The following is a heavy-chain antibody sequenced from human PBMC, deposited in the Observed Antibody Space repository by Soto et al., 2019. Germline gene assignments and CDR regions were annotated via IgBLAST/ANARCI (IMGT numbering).Heavy chain of an antibody. CDR1: GGSIGSSSYY. Sequence: SETLSLTCTVSGGSIGSSSYYWGWIRQPPGKGLEWIGSIYYSGSTYYNPSLKSRVTISVDTSKNQFSLKLSSVTAADTAVYYCARIRDYYYYYMDVWGKGTTVTVSS. CDR3: ARIRDYYYYYMDV. J-gene: IGHJ6*03. CDR2: IYYSGST. V-gene: IGHV4-39*07.